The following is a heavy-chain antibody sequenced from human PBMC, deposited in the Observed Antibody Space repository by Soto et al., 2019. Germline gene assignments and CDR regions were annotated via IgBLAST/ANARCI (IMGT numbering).Heavy chain of an antibody. CDR3: ARHPTKIELMAYATHYFDY. CDR1: GGSIISISSY. D-gene: IGHD2-8*01. V-gene: IGHV4-39*01. CDR2: VYYTGST. J-gene: IGHJ4*02. Sequence: SETLSLTCTVSGGSIISISSYWGWIRQPPGKGLEWIGSVYYTGSTHYNPSLKSRVTVSVDTSKTQFSLKLSSVTAADTAVYYCARHPTKIELMAYATHYFDYWGQGALVTVS.